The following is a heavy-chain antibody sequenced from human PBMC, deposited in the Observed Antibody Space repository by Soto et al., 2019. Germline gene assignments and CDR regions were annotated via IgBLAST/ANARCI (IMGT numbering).Heavy chain of an antibody. CDR2: IYPGDSDT. J-gene: IGHJ6*03. V-gene: IGHV5-51*01. CDR3: ARHPRLRFDGDYGAYYYYMDV. Sequence: GESLKISCKGSGYSFTSYWIGWVRQMPGKGLEWMGIIYPGDSDTRYSPSFQGQVTISADKSISTAYLQWSSLKASDTAMYYCARHPRLRFDGDYGAYYYYMDVWGKGTTVTVSS. D-gene: IGHD4-17*01. CDR1: GYSFTSYW.